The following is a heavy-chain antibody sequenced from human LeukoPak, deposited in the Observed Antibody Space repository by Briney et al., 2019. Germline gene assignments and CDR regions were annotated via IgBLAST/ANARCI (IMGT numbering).Heavy chain of an antibody. CDR1: DYSISSGYF. J-gene: IGHJ5*02. Sequence: SETLSLTRTVSDYSISSGYFWTWIRQPPGKGLEWIGSIFHTGSSYYNPSLKSPVTISVDTSKNQFSLELTSVTAADTAVYYCARDLGLTISDNWFDPWGQGTLVTVSS. D-gene: IGHD3-3*01. V-gene: IGHV4-38-2*02. CDR2: IFHTGSS. CDR3: ARDLGLTISDNWFDP.